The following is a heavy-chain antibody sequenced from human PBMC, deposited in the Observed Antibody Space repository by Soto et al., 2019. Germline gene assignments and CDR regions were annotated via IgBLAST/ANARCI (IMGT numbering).Heavy chain of an antibody. CDR2: IYYSGST. V-gene: IGHV4-39*01. CDR1: GGSISSSSYY. CDR3: ARQRAYQLLFDAFDI. Sequence: QLQLQESGPGLVKPSETLSLTCTVSGGSISSSSYYWGWIRQPPGKGLEWIGSIYYSGSTYYNPSLKSRVTISVDTSKNQFSLKLSSVTAADTAVYYCARQRAYQLLFDAFDIWGQGTMVTVSS. D-gene: IGHD2-2*01. J-gene: IGHJ3*02.